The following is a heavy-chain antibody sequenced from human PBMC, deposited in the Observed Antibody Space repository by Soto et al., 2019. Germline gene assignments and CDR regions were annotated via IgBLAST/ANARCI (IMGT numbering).Heavy chain of an antibody. J-gene: IGHJ6*03. V-gene: IGHV4-34*01. CDR2: INHSGST. D-gene: IGHD6-13*01. Sequence: PSETLSLTCAVYGGSFSGYYWSWIRQPPGKGLEWIGEINHSGSTNYNPSLKSRVTISVDTSKNQFSLKLSSVTAADTAVYYCARGRAAAALYYYYYMEVWGKGTTVTVSS. CDR1: GGSFSGYY. CDR3: ARGRAAAALYYYYYMEV.